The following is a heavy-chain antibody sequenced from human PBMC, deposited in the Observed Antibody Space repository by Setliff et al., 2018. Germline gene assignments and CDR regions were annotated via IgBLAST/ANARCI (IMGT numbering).Heavy chain of an antibody. CDR2: IYYSGST. D-gene: IGHD2-15*01. V-gene: IGHV4-39*01. J-gene: IGHJ6*03. Sequence: SETLSLTCTVSGGSISSRNYYWGWIRQPPGKGLEWIGSIYYSGSTYYNPSLKSRITISVDTSMNQFSLKLSSVTAADTAVYYCARLYDFCSGCSCYWGYSGYYYYMDVWGKGTTVTVSS. CDR1: GGSISSRNYY. CDR3: ARLYDFCSGCSCYWGYSGYYYYMDV.